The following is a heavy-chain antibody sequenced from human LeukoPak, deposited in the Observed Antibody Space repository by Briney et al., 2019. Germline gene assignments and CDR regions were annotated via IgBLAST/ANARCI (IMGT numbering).Heavy chain of an antibody. D-gene: IGHD3-22*01. CDR3: AKSLSSGYYYGPGPLDY. J-gene: IGHJ4*02. CDR1: GFTFSSFA. V-gene: IGHV3-23*01. Sequence: GSLRLRCAASGFTFSSFALGWVCQAPGKGLEWVSSISGSGGSTSYADSVKGRFTISRDNSKNTLYLQMNSLRAEDTAVYYCAKSLSSGYYYGPGPLDYWGQGTLVTVSS. CDR2: ISGSGGST.